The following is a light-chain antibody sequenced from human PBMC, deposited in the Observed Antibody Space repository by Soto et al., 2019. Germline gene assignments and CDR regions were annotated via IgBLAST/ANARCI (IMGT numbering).Light chain of an antibody. Sequence: DIQMTQSHSTLSASVGDRVTITCRASQSISSWLAWYQQKPGKAPKLLIYAASTLESVVPSRFSGSGSGTEFTLTISSLQPDDFATYYCQQYNTYLTFGQGTRLEIK. CDR1: QSISSW. CDR2: AAS. J-gene: IGKJ5*01. V-gene: IGKV1-5*01. CDR3: QQYNTYLT.